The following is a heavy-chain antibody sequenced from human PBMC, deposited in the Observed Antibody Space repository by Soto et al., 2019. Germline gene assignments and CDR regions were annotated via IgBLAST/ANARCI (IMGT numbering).Heavy chain of an antibody. D-gene: IGHD3-3*01. J-gene: IGHJ6*02. CDR2: INPNSGGT. CDR3: AREAGVLRFLVWLKLSQGMDV. CDR1: GYTFTGYY. Sequence: WASVKVSCKASGYTFTGYYMHWVRQAPGQGLEWMGWINPNSGGTNYAQKFQGRVTMTRDTSISTAYMELSRLRSDDTAVYYCAREAGVLRFLVWLKLSQGMDVWGQGTTVTVSS. V-gene: IGHV1-2*02.